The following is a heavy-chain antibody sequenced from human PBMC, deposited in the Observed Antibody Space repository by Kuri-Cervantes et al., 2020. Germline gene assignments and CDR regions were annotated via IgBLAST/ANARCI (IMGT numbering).Heavy chain of an antibody. V-gene: IGHV3-74*01. CDR3: AKDLGSGSSFY. D-gene: IGHD3-10*01. CDR1: GFTFSSYW. CDR2: INSDGSST. Sequence: GESLKISCAASGFTFSSYWMHWVRQAPGKGLVWVSRINSDGSSTSYADSVKGRFTISRDNSKNTLYLQMNSLRAEDTAVYYCAKDLGSGSSFYWGQGTLVTVSS. J-gene: IGHJ4*02.